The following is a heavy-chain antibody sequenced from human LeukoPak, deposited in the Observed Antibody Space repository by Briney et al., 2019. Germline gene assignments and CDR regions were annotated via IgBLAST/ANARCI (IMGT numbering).Heavy chain of an antibody. Sequence: SETLSLTCTVSGGSISSSSYYWGWIRQPPGKGLEWIGSIYYSGSTYYNPSLKSRVTISVDTSKNQFSLKLSSVTAADTAVYYCARARVAEAEVSPNWFDPWGQGTLVTVSS. J-gene: IGHJ5*02. CDR1: GGSISSSSYY. CDR3: ARARVAEAEVSPNWFDP. V-gene: IGHV4-39*07. CDR2: IYYSGST. D-gene: IGHD3-3*01.